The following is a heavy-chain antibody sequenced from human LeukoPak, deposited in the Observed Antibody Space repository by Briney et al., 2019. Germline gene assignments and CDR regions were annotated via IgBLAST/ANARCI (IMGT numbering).Heavy chain of an antibody. CDR1: GGSISSNSYY. CDR3: ARSSEGRYYYDSSGYSYYYYYMDV. Sequence: SETLSLTCTVSGGSISSNSYYWGWTRQPPGKGLEWIGSIYYSGSTYYNPSLKSRVTISVDTSKNQFSLKLNSVTAADTAVYYCARSSEGRYYYDSSGYSYYYYYMDVWGKGTTVTISS. CDR2: IYYSGST. V-gene: IGHV4-39*07. D-gene: IGHD3-22*01. J-gene: IGHJ6*03.